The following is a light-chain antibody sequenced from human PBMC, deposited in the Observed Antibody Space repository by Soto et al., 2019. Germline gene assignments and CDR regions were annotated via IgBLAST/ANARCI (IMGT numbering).Light chain of an antibody. CDR1: QNIDIL. V-gene: IGKV1-5*03. Sequence: DIQLTQSPSTLSASVGDRVTLTCRASQNIDILVAWYQHNTGKAPKFLISRTAILETGVPSRFSGSGSGPEFTLTISSLQPDDVASYYCHHYGIFSWTFGQGTKVEI. J-gene: IGKJ1*01. CDR2: RTA. CDR3: HHYGIFSWT.